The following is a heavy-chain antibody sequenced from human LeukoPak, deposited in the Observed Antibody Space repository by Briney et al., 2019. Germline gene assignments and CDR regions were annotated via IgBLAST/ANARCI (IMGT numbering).Heavy chain of an antibody. CDR1: GFTVSSNY. Sequence: GGSLRLSCAASGFTVSSNYMSWVRQAPGKGLEWVSVIYSGGSTYYADSVKGRFTISRDNSKNTLYLQMNSLIAEDTAVYYCARDSVDTAMIDYWGQGTLVTVSS. V-gene: IGHV3-66*02. CDR3: ARDSVDTAMIDY. J-gene: IGHJ4*02. CDR2: IYSGGST. D-gene: IGHD5-18*01.